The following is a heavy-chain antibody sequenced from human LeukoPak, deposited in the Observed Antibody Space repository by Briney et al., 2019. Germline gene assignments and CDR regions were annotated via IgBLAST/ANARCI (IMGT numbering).Heavy chain of an antibody. J-gene: IGHJ4*02. D-gene: IGHD1-26*01. CDR2: INPNSGGT. CDR1: GYTFTGYY. Sequence: ASVKVSCKASGYTFTGYYMHWVRQAPGQGLEWMGWINPNSGGTNYAQKFQGRVTMTRDTSISTAYMELSRLRPDDTAVYYCARDLSGIKGYFDYWGQGTLVTVSS. CDR3: ARDLSGIKGYFDY. V-gene: IGHV1-2*02.